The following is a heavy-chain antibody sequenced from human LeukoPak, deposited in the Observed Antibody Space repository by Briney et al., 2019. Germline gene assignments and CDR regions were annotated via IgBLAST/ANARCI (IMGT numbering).Heavy chain of an antibody. CDR3: ARDDDRAREIDY. J-gene: IGHJ4*02. D-gene: IGHD3-22*01. CDR2: IIPILNIT. Sequence: WVKVSCKASRGTFSKYAISWVRQAPGQGLEWMGRIIPILNITHYAQKFQGRVTIAADKSTSTAYMELSSLRSEDTAMYYCARDDDRAREIDYWGQGTLVTVSS. CDR1: RGTFSKYA. V-gene: IGHV1-69*04.